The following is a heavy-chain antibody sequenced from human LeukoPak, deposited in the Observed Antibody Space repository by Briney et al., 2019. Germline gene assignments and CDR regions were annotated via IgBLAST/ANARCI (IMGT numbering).Heavy chain of an antibody. CDR3: ARFNYYDSSGHFDY. CDR2: IYSGGST. V-gene: IGHV3-66*01. CDR1: GFTFTNYD. J-gene: IGHJ4*02. Sequence: PGGSLRLSCAASGFTFTNYDMNWVRQAPGKGLEWVSVIYSGGSTYYTDSVKGRFTISRDNSKNTLYLQMNSLRVEDTAVYYCARFNYYDSSGHFDYWGQGTLVTVSS. D-gene: IGHD3-22*01.